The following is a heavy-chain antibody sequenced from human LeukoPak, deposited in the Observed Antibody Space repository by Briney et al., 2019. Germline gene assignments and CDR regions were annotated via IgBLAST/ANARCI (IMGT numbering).Heavy chain of an antibody. J-gene: IGHJ4*02. CDR3: ARLRSVAYGPPTTFGY. V-gene: IGHV3-7*01. D-gene: IGHD4-17*01. CDR1: GFTFSSYW. CDR2: IKQDGSEK. Sequence: GGSLRLSCAASGFTFSSYWMSWVRQAPGKGLEWVANIKQDGSEKYYVDSVKGRFTISRDNAKNSLYLQMNSLRAEDTAVYHCARLRSVAYGPPTTFGYWGQGTLVTVSS.